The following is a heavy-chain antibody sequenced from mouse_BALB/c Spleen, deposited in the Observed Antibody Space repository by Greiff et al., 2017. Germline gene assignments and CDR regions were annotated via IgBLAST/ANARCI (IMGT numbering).Heavy chain of an antibody. CDR2: IDTSDSYT. CDR3: ARSYYYHFDY. CDR1: GYTFTDYW. J-gene: IGHJ2*01. D-gene: IGHD1-1*01. V-gene: IGHV1-69*01. Sequence: QVQLKQPGAELVMPGASVKMSCKASGYTFTDYWMHWVKQRPGQGLEWIGAIDTSDSYTSYNQKFKGKATLTVDESSSTAYMQLSSLTSEDSAVYYCARSYYYHFDYWGQGTTLTVSS.